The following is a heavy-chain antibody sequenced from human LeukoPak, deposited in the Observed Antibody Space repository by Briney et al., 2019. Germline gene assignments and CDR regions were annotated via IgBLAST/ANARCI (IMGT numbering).Heavy chain of an antibody. CDR3: AKGGHYSPFDY. CDR1: GLTFANYA. J-gene: IGHJ4*02. CDR2: ISGRGDET. V-gene: IGHV3-23*01. D-gene: IGHD6-13*01. Sequence: GGSLRLSCAASGLTFANYAMTWVRQAPGKALEWVSTISGRGDETFCTDAVKGRFTIPRDNSWSIVFLQMNSLRAEDTAVYYCAKGGHYSPFDYWGLRTLVAVSS.